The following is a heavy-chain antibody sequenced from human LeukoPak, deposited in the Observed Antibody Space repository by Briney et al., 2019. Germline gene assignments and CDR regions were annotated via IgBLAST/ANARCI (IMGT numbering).Heavy chain of an antibody. V-gene: IGHV3-33*01. D-gene: IGHD4-11*01. J-gene: IGHJ6*02. CDR3: ARDPVTHYYYYYGMDV. CDR1: GFTFSSYG. Sequence: GGSLRLSCAASGFTFSSYGMDWVRQAPGKGLEWVAVIWYDGSNKYYADSVKGRFTISRDNSKNTLYLQMNSLRAEDTAVYYCARDPVTHYYYYYGMDVWGQGTTVTVSS. CDR2: IWYDGSNK.